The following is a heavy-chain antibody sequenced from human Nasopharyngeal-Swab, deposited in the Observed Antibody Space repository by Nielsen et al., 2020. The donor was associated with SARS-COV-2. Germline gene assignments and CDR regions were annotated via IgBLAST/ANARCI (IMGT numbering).Heavy chain of an antibody. V-gene: IGHV3-66*01. CDR1: GFIVRSTY. CDR2: IHNDGNT. CDR3: ASLARDY. J-gene: IGHJ4*02. Sequence: GESLKISCAASGFIVRSTYMSWVRQAPRKGLEWLSVIHNDGNTYYADSVKGKFTISRDNSKNTLYLQMDSLRAEDTAVYYCASLARDYWGQGTLVTVSS.